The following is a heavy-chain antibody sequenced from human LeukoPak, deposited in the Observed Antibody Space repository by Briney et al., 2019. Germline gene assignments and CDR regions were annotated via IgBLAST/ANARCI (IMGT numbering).Heavy chain of an antibody. CDR2: CRNKAYSYTT. D-gene: IGHD3-22*01. CDR1: GFSFSSYW. CDR3: ARDYYGSNTYYLDY. J-gene: IGHJ4*02. V-gene: IGHV3-72*01. Sequence: GGSLRLSCAASGFSFSSYWMSWVRQAPGKGLEWVGRCRNKAYSYTTEYAASVKGRFTISRDESKNSLYLQMNSLKTEDTAVYYCARDYYGSNTYYLDYWGLGTLVTVSS.